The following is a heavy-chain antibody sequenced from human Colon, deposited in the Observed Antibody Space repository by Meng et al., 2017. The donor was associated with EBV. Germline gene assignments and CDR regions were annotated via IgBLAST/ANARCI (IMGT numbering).Heavy chain of an antibody. V-gene: IGHV3-30*18. Sequence: QVQLVESGGGVVQPGRSLGLSFAASRFSFGNFAMHWVRQAPGKGLEWVAVTSSDGSNRHYADSVKGRFTISRDNSKNTVYLQMNSLRAEDTAVYYCAKPIEYYDDAGPYFDYWGQGTLVTVSS. J-gene: IGHJ4*02. CDR2: TSSDGSNR. CDR1: RFSFGNFA. CDR3: AKPIEYYDDAGPYFDY. D-gene: IGHD3-16*01.